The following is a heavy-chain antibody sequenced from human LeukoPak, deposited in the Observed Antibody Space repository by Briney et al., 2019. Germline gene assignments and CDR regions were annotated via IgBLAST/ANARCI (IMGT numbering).Heavy chain of an antibody. CDR3: ARDQYCTSTSCYPYFDY. CDR1: GYTFTGYY. D-gene: IGHD2-2*01. V-gene: IGHV1-2*02. CDR2: INPNSGGT. J-gene: IGHJ4*02. Sequence: ASVKVSCKASGYTFTGYYFHWVRQAPGHGLEWMGSINPNSGGTNYAQKFHGRVTMTRDTSISTAYMELSSLRSDDTAVYYCARDQYCTSTSCYPYFDYWGQGTLVTVSS.